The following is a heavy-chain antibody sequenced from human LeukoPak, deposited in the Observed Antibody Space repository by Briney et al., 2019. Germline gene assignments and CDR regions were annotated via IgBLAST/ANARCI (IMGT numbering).Heavy chain of an antibody. J-gene: IGHJ4*02. D-gene: IGHD3-22*01. CDR1: GGSISNYY. Sequence: SETLSLTRTVSGGSISNYYWNWIRQPAGKGLEWIGRIYTSGSTNYNPSLKSRVTMSVDTSRNQLSLKLSSVTAADTAVYYCARDSYDSSGYYYLGYWGQGTLVTVSS. CDR3: ARDSYDSSGYYYLGY. CDR2: IYTSGST. V-gene: IGHV4-4*07.